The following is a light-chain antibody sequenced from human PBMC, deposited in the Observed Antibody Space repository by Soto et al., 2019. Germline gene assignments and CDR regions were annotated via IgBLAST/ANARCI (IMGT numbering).Light chain of an antibody. CDR1: QSISTW. J-gene: IGKJ4*01. CDR2: DAS. CDR3: QQYSSYSALT. Sequence: DIQMTQSPSTLSASVGDRVIITCRASQSISTWLAWYQQKPGKAPKVLIYDASILESGVPSRFSGSGSGTEFTLTISRLQPDDFATYYCQQYSSYSALTFGGGTKVEIK. V-gene: IGKV1-5*01.